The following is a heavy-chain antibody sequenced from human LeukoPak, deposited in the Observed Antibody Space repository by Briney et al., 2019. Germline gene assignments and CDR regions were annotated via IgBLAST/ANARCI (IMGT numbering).Heavy chain of an antibody. CDR1: GFTFNSYA. CDR3: ARGHTVAQRLSVFDY. J-gene: IGHJ4*02. Sequence: GGSLRLSCEASGFTFNSYAMSWVRQAPGKGLDWVSVISGGGVGRTDYADSVRGRFTISRDNAKNSLYLQMNSLGAEDTAVYYCARGHTVAQRLSVFDYWGQGTLVTVSS. D-gene: IGHD2-21*01. CDR2: ISGGGVGRT. V-gene: IGHV3-23*01.